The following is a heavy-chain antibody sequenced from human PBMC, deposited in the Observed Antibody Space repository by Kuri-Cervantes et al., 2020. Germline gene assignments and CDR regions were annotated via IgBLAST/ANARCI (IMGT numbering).Heavy chain of an antibody. V-gene: IGHV3-30*02. J-gene: IGHJ6*03. CDR3: AREGFLEWLLSYDYYYYYIDV. D-gene: IGHD3-3*01. CDR2: IRYDGSKK. CDR1: GFTFSTYG. Sequence: GGSLRLSCAASGFTFSTYGMHWVRQAPGKGLEWVAFIRYDGSKKYYADSVKGRFTISRDNSKHTLYLQMNGLRAEDTAVYYCAREGFLEWLLSYDYYYYYIDVWGKGATVTVSS.